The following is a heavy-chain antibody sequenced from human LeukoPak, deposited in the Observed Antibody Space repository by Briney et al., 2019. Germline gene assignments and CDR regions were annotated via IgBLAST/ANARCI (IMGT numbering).Heavy chain of an antibody. CDR2: ISAYNGNT. D-gene: IGHD4-17*01. CDR3: AREFSDGDQGWFDP. J-gene: IGHJ5*02. CDR1: GYTFTSYG. Sequence: GASVKVSCKASGYTFTSYGISWVRQAPGQGLEWIGWISAYNGNTNYAQKLQGRVTMTTDTSTSTAYMELRSLRSDDTAVYYCAREFSDGDQGWFDPWGQGTLVTVSS. V-gene: IGHV1-18*01.